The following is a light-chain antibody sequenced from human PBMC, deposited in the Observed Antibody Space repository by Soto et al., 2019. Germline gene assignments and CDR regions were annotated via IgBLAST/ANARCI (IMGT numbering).Light chain of an antibody. Sequence: DIQMTQPPSTLSASVGDRVTITCRASHSITNWLAWYQQKPGKAPKLLMYDASSLHSGVPSRFSGSGSGTEVTLTISSLQPDDFATYYCQQYNGYPWTFGLGTNVEIK. CDR1: HSITNW. CDR2: DAS. CDR3: QQYNGYPWT. V-gene: IGKV1-5*01. J-gene: IGKJ1*01.